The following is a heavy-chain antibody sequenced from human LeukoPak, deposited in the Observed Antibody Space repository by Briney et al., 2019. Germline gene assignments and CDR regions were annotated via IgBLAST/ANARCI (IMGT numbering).Heavy chain of an antibody. Sequence: PSETLSLTCTVSGGSISSYYWSWIRQPPGKGLEWIGYIYYSGSTYYNPSLKSRVTISVDTSKNQFSLKLSSVTAADTAVYYCARERVRGKNWFDPWGQGTLVTVSS. V-gene: IGHV4-30-4*01. CDR3: ARERVRGKNWFDP. CDR2: IYYSGST. CDR1: GGSISSYY. J-gene: IGHJ5*02. D-gene: IGHD3-10*01.